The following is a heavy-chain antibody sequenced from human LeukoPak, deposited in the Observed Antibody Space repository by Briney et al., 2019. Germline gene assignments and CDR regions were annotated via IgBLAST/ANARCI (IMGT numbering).Heavy chain of an antibody. J-gene: IGHJ4*02. CDR3: ARGGGSSGWYDRLFDY. D-gene: IGHD6-19*01. CDR1: GYTFTGYY. V-gene: IGHV1-2*02. CDR2: INPNSGGT. Sequence: GASVKVSCKTSGYTFTGYYMHWVRQAPGQGLEWMGWINPNSGGTNYAQKFQGRVTMTRDTSISTAYMELRSLRSDDTAVYYCARGGGSSGWYDRLFDYWGQGTLVTVSS.